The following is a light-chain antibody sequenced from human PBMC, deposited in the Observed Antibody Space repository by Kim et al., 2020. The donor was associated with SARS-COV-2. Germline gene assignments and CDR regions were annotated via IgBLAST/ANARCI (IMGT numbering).Light chain of an antibody. V-gene: IGLV3-9*01. CDR2: RDS. J-gene: IGLJ3*02. CDR3: QVWDSSTGV. CDR1: NSESKN. Sequence: SYELTQPLSVSVALGQAARITCGGNNSESKNVHWYQQKPGQAPVLVIYRDSNRPSGIPERFSGSNSGNTATLTISRAQAGDEADYYCQVWDSSTGVFGGGTQLTVL.